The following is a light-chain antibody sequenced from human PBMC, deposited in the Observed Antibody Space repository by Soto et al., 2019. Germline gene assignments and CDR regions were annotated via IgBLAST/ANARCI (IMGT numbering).Light chain of an antibody. Sequence: DLQMTQSPSSLSASVGDRVSITCQASHDINYYLNWYQQKPGTAPKLLIYDASNLQAGVTPRFSGSGSGTSFVLIISNLQPEDIATYYCQQYYDDLRTFGGGTKVEI. V-gene: IGKV1-33*01. CDR2: DAS. J-gene: IGKJ4*01. CDR1: HDINYY. CDR3: QQYYDDLRT.